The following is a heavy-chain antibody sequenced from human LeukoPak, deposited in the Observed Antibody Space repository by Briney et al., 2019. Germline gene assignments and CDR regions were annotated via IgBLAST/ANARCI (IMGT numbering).Heavy chain of an antibody. CDR2: IDPSDSYT. Sequence: GESLRISCKGSGYSFTSYWICWVRQMPGKGLEWMGRIDPSDSYTNYSPSFQGHVTISADKSISTAYLQWSSLKASDTAMYYCARHKGTAARYFDYWGQGTLVTVSS. CDR1: GYSFTSYW. V-gene: IGHV5-10-1*01. D-gene: IGHD6-6*01. CDR3: ARHKGTAARYFDY. J-gene: IGHJ4*02.